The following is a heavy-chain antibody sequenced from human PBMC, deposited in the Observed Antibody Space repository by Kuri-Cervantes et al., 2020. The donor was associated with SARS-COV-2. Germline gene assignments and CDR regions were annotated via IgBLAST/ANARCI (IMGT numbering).Heavy chain of an antibody. D-gene: IGHD3-22*01. V-gene: IGHV3-15*01. CDR3: TTSPQYYYDSSGQSRSFDY. CDR2: IKSKTDGGTT. Sequence: GESLKISCAASGFTFSNAWMSWVRQAPGKGLEWVGRIKSKTDGGTTDYAAPVKGRFTISRDDSKNTLYLQMNSLKTEDTAVYYCTTSPQYYYDSSGQSRSFDYWGQGTLVTVSS. CDR1: GFTFSNAW. J-gene: IGHJ4*02.